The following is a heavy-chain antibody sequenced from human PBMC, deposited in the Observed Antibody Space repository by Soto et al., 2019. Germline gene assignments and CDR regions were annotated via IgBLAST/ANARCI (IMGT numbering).Heavy chain of an antibody. D-gene: IGHD6-6*01. CDR2: IIPITGTV. Sequence: QVQLVQSGAEVNKTGSSVKVSCKVAGGTFSSYAIGWLRQSPGQGLEWMGGIIPITGTVTYAQKFQGRVNITADESTTTVYMEVSSLRSEDTAVYYCAREYSSSAQYLSFDVRGRGTLVTVSS. CDR1: GGTFSSYA. J-gene: IGHJ2*01. CDR3: AREYSSSAQYLSFDV. V-gene: IGHV1-69*01.